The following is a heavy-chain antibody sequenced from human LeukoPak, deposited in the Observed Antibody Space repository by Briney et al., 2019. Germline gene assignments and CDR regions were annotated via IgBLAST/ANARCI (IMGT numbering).Heavy chain of an antibody. V-gene: IGHV1-24*01. CDR3: ARSRDYGDYFDY. D-gene: IGHD4-17*01. J-gene: IGHJ4*02. CDR2: FDPEDGET. CDR1: GYTLTELS. Sequence: ASVKVSCKVSGYTLTELSMHWVRQAPGKGLEWMGGFDPEDGETIYAQKFQGRVTMTRDTSTSTVYMELSSLRSEDTAVYYCARSRDYGDYFDYWGQGTLVTVSS.